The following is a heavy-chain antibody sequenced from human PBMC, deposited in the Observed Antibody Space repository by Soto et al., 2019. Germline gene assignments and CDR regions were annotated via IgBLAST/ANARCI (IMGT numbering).Heavy chain of an antibody. V-gene: IGHV1-2*02. CDR3: AREGSLVGAMDL. J-gene: IGHJ5*02. D-gene: IGHD1-26*01. CDR1: GYTFPASY. CDR2: INPNSGGT. Sequence: QVQLVQSGAEVKKPGASVKVPCKASGYTFPASYMHWVRQAPGQGLEWMGWINPNSGGTNYAQKFQGRVSMTRDTSISFAYMEIKRLRSDDTAVYYCAREGSLVGAMDLWGQGTLVTVSS.